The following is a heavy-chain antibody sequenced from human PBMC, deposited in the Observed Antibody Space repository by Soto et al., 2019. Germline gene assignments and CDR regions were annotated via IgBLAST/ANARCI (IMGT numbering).Heavy chain of an antibody. V-gene: IGHV1-18*01. D-gene: IGHD3-22*01. Sequence: QVQLVQSGGEVKKPGASVKVSCKASGYTFTSYGISWVRQAPGQGLEWMGWISGYNGNTNYTQKLQGRVTMTTDTSTSKDYMELRSLRSDDTAVYYCAREDSSGYKGGCRYWGQGTLVTVSS. J-gene: IGHJ4*02. CDR3: AREDSSGYKGGCRY. CDR2: ISGYNGNT. CDR1: GYTFTSYG.